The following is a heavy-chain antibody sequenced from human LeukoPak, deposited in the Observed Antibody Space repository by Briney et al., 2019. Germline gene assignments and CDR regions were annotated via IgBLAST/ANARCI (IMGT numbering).Heavy chain of an antibody. V-gene: IGHV3-48*01. D-gene: IGHD3-16*01. Sequence: QPGGSLRLSCAASGFTFSSYSMNWVRQAPGKGLEWVSYISSSSSTIYYADSVKGRFTISRDNAKNSLYLQMNSLRAEDTAVYYCARSLGGVTDYWGQGTLVTVSS. CDR3: ARSLGGVTDY. CDR2: ISSSSSTI. J-gene: IGHJ4*02. CDR1: GFTFSSYS.